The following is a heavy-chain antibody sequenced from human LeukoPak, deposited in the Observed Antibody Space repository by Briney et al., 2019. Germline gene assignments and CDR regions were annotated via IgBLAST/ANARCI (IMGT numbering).Heavy chain of an antibody. V-gene: IGHV1-18*01. CDR3: ASSDGDGGNDVFGIDY. Sequence: ASVTVSCKASGYTXTSYGISGVRQAPGQGLDWMGWTSTYNGNTNYAQKPQGRVTMTTDTSTSTAYMELRSLRSDDTAVYYCASSDGDGGNDVFGIDYWGQGTLVTVSS. CDR2: TSTYNGNT. CDR1: GYTXTSYG. J-gene: IGHJ4*02. D-gene: IGHD3-10*02.